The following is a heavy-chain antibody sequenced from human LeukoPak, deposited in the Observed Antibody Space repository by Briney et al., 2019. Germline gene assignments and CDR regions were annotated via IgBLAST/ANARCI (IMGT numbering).Heavy chain of an antibody. CDR1: GFPVSSNS. CDR2: IYSGGTT. Sequence: GGSLRLSCAASGFPVSSNSMSWVRQAPGKGLEWVSVIYSGGTTYYADSVKGRFTISKDNSKNTLYLQMNSLRAEDTAVYYCARDLYVDIVAPSGMDVWGRGTTVTVSS. J-gene: IGHJ6*02. V-gene: IGHV3-66*01. D-gene: IGHD5-12*01. CDR3: ARDLYVDIVAPSGMDV.